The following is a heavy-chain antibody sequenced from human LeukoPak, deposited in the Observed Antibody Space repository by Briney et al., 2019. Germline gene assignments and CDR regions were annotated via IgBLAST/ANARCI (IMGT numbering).Heavy chain of an antibody. CDR3: ARDERARGGNSGYFDY. V-gene: IGHV1-18*01. CDR2: ISGYNGDT. D-gene: IGHD4-23*01. CDR1: GYSFATYG. Sequence: ASVKVSCKTSGYSFATYGISWVRQAPGQGLEWMGWISGYNGDTKHVQKLQGRVTMTTDTSTSTIYLELRSRTSDDTAMYYCARDERARGGNSGYFDYWGQGTLITVSS. J-gene: IGHJ4*02.